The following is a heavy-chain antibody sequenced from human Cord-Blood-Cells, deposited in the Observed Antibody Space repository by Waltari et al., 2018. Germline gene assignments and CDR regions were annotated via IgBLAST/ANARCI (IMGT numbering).Heavy chain of an antibody. Sequence: QVQLVQSGAEVKKPGASVKVSCKASGYTFTSYYMHWVRPAPAQGLEWMGIINPSGGSTSYAQKFRGRVTMTRDTSTSTVYMELSSLRSEDTAVYYCARDDYGGNYYFDYWGQGTLVTVSS. CDR3: ARDDYGGNYYFDY. CDR2: INPSGGST. J-gene: IGHJ4*02. D-gene: IGHD4-17*01. CDR1: GYTFTSYY. V-gene: IGHV1-46*03.